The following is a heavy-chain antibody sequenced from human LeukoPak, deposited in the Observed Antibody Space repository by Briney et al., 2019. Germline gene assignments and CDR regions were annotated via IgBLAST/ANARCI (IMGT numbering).Heavy chain of an antibody. Sequence: PSETLPLTCTVSGGSISSYYWSWIRQPPGKGLEWIGYIYYSGSTNYNPSLKSRVTISVDTSKNQFSLKLSSVTAADTAVYYCARDHCSGGSCFTWYAFDIWGQGTMVTVSS. V-gene: IGHV4-59*12. D-gene: IGHD2-15*01. J-gene: IGHJ3*02. CDR2: IYYSGST. CDR3: ARDHCSGGSCFTWYAFDI. CDR1: GGSISSYY.